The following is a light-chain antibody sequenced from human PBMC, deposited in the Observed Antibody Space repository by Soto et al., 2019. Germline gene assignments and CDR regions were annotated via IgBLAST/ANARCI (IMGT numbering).Light chain of an antibody. V-gene: IGKV1-39*01. CDR1: QSISNY. Sequence: DIQMAQSPSSLSTSVGDRVTITCRASQSISNYLHWYQQKPGKVTKLLIYAASRLQSGVPSRFSGSGSGTDFTLTISSLQPEDFATYYCPQSYITPWKFGQGTKVDSK. CDR3: PQSYITPWK. CDR2: AAS. J-gene: IGKJ1*01.